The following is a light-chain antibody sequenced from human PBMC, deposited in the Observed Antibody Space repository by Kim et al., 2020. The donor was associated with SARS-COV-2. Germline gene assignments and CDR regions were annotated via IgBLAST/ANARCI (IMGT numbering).Light chain of an antibody. CDR1: NIGFKS. CDR2: YGK. V-gene: IGLV3-21*04. J-gene: IGLJ2*01. Sequence: AAGKTDKITGGASNIGFKSVHWYQQRPGQAPVPVMYYGKDRPSGIPERFSGSNSGNTATLTISRVEVGDEADYYCQVWNNSRDVVVFGGGTQLTVL. CDR3: QVWNNSRDVVV.